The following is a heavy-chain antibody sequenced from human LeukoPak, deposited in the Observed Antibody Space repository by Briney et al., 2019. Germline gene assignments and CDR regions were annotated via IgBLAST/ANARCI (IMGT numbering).Heavy chain of an antibody. Sequence: GGSLRLSCAASGFTFSSYSMNWVRQAPGKGLEWVSSISSSSSYIYYADSVKGRFTISRDNAKNSLYLQMNSLRAEDTAVYYCARIPTYYDFWSGYRRGNNTDYWGQGTLVTVSS. CDR3: ARIPTYYDFWSGYRRGNNTDY. CDR1: GFTFSSYS. J-gene: IGHJ4*02. V-gene: IGHV3-21*01. D-gene: IGHD3-3*01. CDR2: ISSSSSYI.